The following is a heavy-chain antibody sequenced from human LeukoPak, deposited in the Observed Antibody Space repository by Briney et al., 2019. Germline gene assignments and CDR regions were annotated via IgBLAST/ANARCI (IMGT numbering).Heavy chain of an antibody. Sequence: PGGSLRLSCAASGFTFSSYGMSWVRQAPGKGLEWVSGISWNSGSIGYADSVKGRFTISRDNAKNSLYLQMNSLRAEDTALYYCAKDKRRSSWYWFDPWGQGTLVTVSS. CDR2: ISWNSGSI. D-gene: IGHD6-13*01. J-gene: IGHJ5*02. CDR1: GFTFSSYG. V-gene: IGHV3-9*01. CDR3: AKDKRRSSWYWFDP.